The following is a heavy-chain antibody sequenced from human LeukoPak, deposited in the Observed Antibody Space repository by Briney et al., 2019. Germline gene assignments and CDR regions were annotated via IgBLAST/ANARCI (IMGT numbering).Heavy chain of an antibody. D-gene: IGHD3-3*01. J-gene: IGHJ6*03. V-gene: IGHV3-21*01. CDR2: ISTSSSFI. CDR3: ARNYDFWSSPQGYMDV. Sequence: GRSLRLSCSASGFTFSSHCMNWVRQTPGKGLEWVSSISTSSSFIYYADSVKGRFTISRDNAKSSLYLQMNSLRAEDTAVYYCARNYDFWSSPQGYMDVWGKGTTVTVSS. CDR1: GFTFSSHC.